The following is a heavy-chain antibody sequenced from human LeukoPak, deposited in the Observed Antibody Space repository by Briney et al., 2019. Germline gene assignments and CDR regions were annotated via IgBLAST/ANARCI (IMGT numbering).Heavy chain of an antibody. Sequence: GGSLRLSCAASGFTFSSYGMHWVRQAPGKGLEWVAFIRYDGSNKYYADSVKGRFTISRDNSKNTLYLQMNSLRAEDTAVYYCAKDQDYDSSGPFDYWGQGTLVTVSS. CDR2: IRYDGSNK. V-gene: IGHV3-30*02. CDR1: GFTFSSYG. D-gene: IGHD3-22*01. CDR3: AKDQDYDSSGPFDY. J-gene: IGHJ4*02.